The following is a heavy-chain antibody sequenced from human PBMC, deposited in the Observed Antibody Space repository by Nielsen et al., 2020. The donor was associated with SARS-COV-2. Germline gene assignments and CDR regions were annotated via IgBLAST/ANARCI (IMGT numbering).Heavy chain of an antibody. J-gene: IGHJ6*02. CDR3: ARQQTSHSTYYYYGMDV. Sequence: GSLRLSCAASGFTFSDYYMSWIRQPPGKGLEWIGYIYYSGSTNYNPSLKSRVTISVDTSKNQFSLKLSSVTAADTAVYYCARQQTSHSTYYYYGMDVWGQGTTVTVSS. CDR2: IYYSGST. CDR1: GFTFSDYY. V-gene: IGHV4-59*08.